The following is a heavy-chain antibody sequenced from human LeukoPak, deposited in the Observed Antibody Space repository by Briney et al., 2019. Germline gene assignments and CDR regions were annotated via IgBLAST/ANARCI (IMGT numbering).Heavy chain of an antibody. D-gene: IGHD1-26*01. CDR1: GGSISSYY. CDR3: ARASYSGSYYSDY. Sequence: SETLSLTCTVSGGSISSYYWSWIRQPPGKGLEWIGYIYYSGSTNYNPSLKSRVTISVDTSKNQFSLKLSSVTAADTAVYYCARASYSGSYYSDYWGQGTLVTVSS. J-gene: IGHJ4*02. CDR2: IYYSGST. V-gene: IGHV4-59*12.